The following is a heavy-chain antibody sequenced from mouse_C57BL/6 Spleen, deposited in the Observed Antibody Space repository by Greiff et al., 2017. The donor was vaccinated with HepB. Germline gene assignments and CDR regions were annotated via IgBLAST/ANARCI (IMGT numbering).Heavy chain of an antibody. CDR1: GFTFSSYG. J-gene: IGHJ2*01. Sequence: EVQLVESGGDLVKPGGSLKLSCAASGFTFSSYGMSWVRQTPDKRLEWVATISSGGSYTYYPDSVKGRFTISRDNAKNTLYLQMSSLTSEDTAMYYCARQGGSSPFDYWGQGTTLTVAS. CDR2: ISSGGSYT. D-gene: IGHD1-1*01. V-gene: IGHV5-6*01. CDR3: ARQGGSSPFDY.